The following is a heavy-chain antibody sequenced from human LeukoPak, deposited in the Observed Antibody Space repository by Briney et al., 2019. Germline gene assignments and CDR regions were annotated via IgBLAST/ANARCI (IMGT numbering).Heavy chain of an antibody. Sequence: PGGSLRHSCAASGSTFSGYWMNWVRQVPGKGLEWVANIKQDGSEKYYVDSVKGRFTISRDNAKNSLYLQLNSLRAEDTAVYYCAGGTGWLIDYWGQGTLVTVSS. CDR2: IKQDGSEK. CDR1: GSTFSGYW. V-gene: IGHV3-7*04. J-gene: IGHJ4*02. CDR3: AGGTGWLIDY. D-gene: IGHD6-19*01.